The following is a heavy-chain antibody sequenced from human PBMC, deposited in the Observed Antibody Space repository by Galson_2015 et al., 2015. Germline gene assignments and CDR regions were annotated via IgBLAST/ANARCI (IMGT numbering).Heavy chain of an antibody. J-gene: IGHJ4*02. D-gene: IGHD2-8*02. CDR3: ARGRRGDFYSSTVYQ. V-gene: IGHV3-13*04. Sequence: SLRLSCAASGFSFSDYDMHWVRQATGKGLEWVSVIGTKRDAYYADSVQRRFIISRENAINSLYLQMNSLRAGDTAVYYCARGRRGDFYSSTVYQWGQGTLVTVSS. CDR2: IGTKRDA. CDR1: GFSFSDYD.